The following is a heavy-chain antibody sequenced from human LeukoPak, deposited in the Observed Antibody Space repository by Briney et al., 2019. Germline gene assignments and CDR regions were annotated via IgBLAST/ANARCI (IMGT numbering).Heavy chain of an antibody. CDR1: GGSISYYY. Sequence: SETLSLTCTVSGGSISYYYWSWIRQSPGKGLEWIGYIYYSGTTNYNPSLKSRVTISVDTYKNQFALQLRSVTAADTAVYYCAREDPQTTVPEGMDVWGQGTTVTVSS. V-gene: IGHV4-59*01. CDR2: IYYSGTT. J-gene: IGHJ6*01. CDR3: AREDPQTTVPEGMDV. D-gene: IGHD4-17*01.